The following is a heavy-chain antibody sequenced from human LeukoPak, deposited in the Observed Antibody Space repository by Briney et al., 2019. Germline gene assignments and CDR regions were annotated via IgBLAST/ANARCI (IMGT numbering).Heavy chain of an antibody. CDR2: IRNVGSYV. D-gene: IGHD2-15*01. CDR3: AKGGSPSHNWFNS. CDR1: GFTFGDYG. Sequence: PGGSLRLSCAASGFTFGDYGMHWVRLAPGKGLEWVAFIRNVGSYVYYPDSVKGRFPISRDNSRNALFLQMNSLRAEDTAVYYCAKGGSPSHNWFNSWGQGTLVTVSS. J-gene: IGHJ5*01. V-gene: IGHV3-30*02.